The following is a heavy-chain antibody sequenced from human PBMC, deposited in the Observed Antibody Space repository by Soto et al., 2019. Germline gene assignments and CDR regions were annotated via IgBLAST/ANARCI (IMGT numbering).Heavy chain of an antibody. V-gene: IGHV1-69*13. J-gene: IGHJ4*02. CDR3: ARGSSSEVVSSFDY. D-gene: IGHD6-6*01. CDR2: IIPIFGTA. CDR1: GGTFSSYA. Sequence: GASVKVSCKASGGTFSSYAISWVRQAPGQGLEWMGGIIPIFGTANYAQKFQGRVTITADESTSTAYMELSSLRSEDTAVYYCARGSSSEVVSSFDYWGQGTLVTVSS.